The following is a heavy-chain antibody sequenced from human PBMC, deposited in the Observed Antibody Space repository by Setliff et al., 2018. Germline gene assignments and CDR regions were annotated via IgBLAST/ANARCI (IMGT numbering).Heavy chain of an antibody. CDR1: GGSVGNSFYY. Sequence: PLSLTCTVSGGSVGNSFYYWSWIRQPAGKGLEWLGHIYTSWSSNYNPSLKSRVTMSVDTSKNRFSLKLSSVTAADTAVYYCARDATYYNFWSGYRYFDLWGRGTLVTVSS. CDR2: IYTSWSS. V-gene: IGHV4-61*09. CDR3: ARDATYYNFWSGYRYFDL. J-gene: IGHJ2*01. D-gene: IGHD3-3*01.